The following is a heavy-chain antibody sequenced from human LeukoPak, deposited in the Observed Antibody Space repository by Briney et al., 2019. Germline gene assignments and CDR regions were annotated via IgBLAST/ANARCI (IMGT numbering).Heavy chain of an antibody. D-gene: IGHD1-26*01. CDR2: IYSGGST. Sequence: TGGSLRLSCAVSGFTVSSNYMTWVRQAPGKGLEWVSVIYSGGSTYYADSVKGRFTISRDSSKNTLYLQMNSLRAEDTAVYYCARVPSGALFAETYYYYGMDVWGQGTTVTASS. CDR3: ARVPSGALFAETYYYYGMDV. J-gene: IGHJ6*02. V-gene: IGHV3-53*01. CDR1: GFTVSSNY.